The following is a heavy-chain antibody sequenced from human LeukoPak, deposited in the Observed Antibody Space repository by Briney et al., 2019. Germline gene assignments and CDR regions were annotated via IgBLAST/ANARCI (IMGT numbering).Heavy chain of an antibody. D-gene: IGHD3-22*01. V-gene: IGHV3-21*01. Sequence: GGSLRLSCAASGFTFSSYSMNWVRQAPGKGLEWVSSISSSSSYIYYADSVEGQFTISRDNAKNSLYLQMNSLGAEDTAVYYCAREEKYYDSSGYRSWCFDYWGQGTLVTVSS. CDR3: AREEKYYDSSGYRSWCFDY. J-gene: IGHJ4*02. CDR2: ISSSSSYI. CDR1: GFTFSSYS.